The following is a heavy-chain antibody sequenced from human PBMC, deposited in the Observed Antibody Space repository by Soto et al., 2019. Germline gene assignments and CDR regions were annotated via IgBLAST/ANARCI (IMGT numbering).Heavy chain of an antibody. CDR2: ISYDGSNK. D-gene: IGHD3-22*01. CDR3: AKDRWDYYDSSGCLQY. Sequence: QVQLVESGGGVVQPGRSLRLSCAASGFTFSSYGMHWVRQAPGKGLEWVAVISYDGSNKYYADSVKGRFTISRDNSKTTLYLQMNSLRAEDTAVYYCAKDRWDYYDSSGCLQYWGQGTLVTVSS. J-gene: IGHJ4*02. V-gene: IGHV3-30*18. CDR1: GFTFSSYG.